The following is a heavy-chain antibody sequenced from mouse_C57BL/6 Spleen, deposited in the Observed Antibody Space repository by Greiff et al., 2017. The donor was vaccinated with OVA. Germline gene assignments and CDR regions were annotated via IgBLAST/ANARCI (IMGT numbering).Heavy chain of an antibody. V-gene: IGHV14-3*01. CDR2: IDPANGNT. J-gene: IGHJ3*01. Sequence: VQLKQSVAELVRPGASVKLSCTASGFNIKNTYMHWVKQRPEQGLEWIGRIDPANGNTKYAPKFQGKATITADTSSNTAYLQLSSLTSEDTAIYYCAPYGNYERSWFAYWGQGTLVTVSA. CDR1: GFNIKNTY. D-gene: IGHD2-1*01. CDR3: APYGNYERSWFAY.